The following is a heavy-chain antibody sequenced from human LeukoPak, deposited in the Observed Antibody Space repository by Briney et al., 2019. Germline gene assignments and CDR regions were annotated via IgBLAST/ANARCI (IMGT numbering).Heavy chain of an antibody. CDR2: ISSNGGST. J-gene: IGHJ6*02. V-gene: IGHV3-64*01. CDR3: ARDGGVVPVAPNLYHYYGMDV. D-gene: IGHD2-2*01. Sequence: GGSLRLSCAASGFTFSSYAMHWVRQAPGKGLEYVSAISSNGGSTYYANSVKGRFTISRDNSKNTLYLQMNSLRADDTAVYYCARDGGVVPVAPNLYHYYGMDVWGQGTTVTVSS. CDR1: GFTFSSYA.